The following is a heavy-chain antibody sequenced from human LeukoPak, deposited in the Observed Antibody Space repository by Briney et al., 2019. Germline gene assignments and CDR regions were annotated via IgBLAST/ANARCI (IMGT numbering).Heavy chain of an antibody. CDR1: GFTVSSNY. J-gene: IGHJ4*02. V-gene: IGHV3-53*01. CDR3: ARNRGWQQFDC. Sequence: GGSLRLSCAASGFTVSSNYMSWVRQAPGKGLEWVSVIYSGGSTYYADSVKGRFTISRDNSKNTLYLQMNSLRAEDTAVYYCARNRGWQQFDCWGQGTPVTVSS. CDR2: IYSGGST. D-gene: IGHD5-24*01.